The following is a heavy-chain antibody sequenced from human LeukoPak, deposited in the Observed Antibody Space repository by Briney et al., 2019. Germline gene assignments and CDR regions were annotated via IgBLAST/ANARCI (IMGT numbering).Heavy chain of an antibody. Sequence: KPSETLSLTCTVSGGTVMSGGYSWGWVRQPPGKGLEWIGSIYQGGSSYYNPSHDSRVTITVDRSNNQFSLRLRSVTAADSAVYYCATMVQGIYTYFGSWGQGNLVAVSS. D-gene: IGHD3-10*01. CDR3: ATMVQGIYTYFGS. V-gene: IGHV4-30-2*01. CDR2: IYQGGSS. CDR1: GGTVMSGGYS. J-gene: IGHJ4*02.